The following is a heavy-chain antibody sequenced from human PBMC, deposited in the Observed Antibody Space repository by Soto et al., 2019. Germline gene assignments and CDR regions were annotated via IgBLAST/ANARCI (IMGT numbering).Heavy chain of an antibody. CDR1: GFTFRTYT. Sequence: EVQLVESGGGLVKPGGSLRLSCVASGFTFRTYTINWVRQAPGKGLEWVSGIRGFSPYTFYAESVKGRFTISRDNAKNSLYQKRNSRGVEDRAVYYCAGDRGYDAHHFYNNARDVWGQGTTVTVSS. CDR3: AGDRGYDAHHFYNNARDV. D-gene: IGHD2-15*01. CDR2: IRGFSPYT. V-gene: IGHV3-21*01. J-gene: IGHJ6*02.